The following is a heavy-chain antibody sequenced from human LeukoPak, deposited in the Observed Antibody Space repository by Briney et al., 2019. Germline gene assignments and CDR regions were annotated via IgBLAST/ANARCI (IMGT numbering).Heavy chain of an antibody. J-gene: IGHJ4*02. CDR3: AREGVEYSSSFGY. CDR2: IYYSGST. CDR1: GGSISSGDYY. D-gene: IGHD6-6*01. V-gene: IGHV4-30-4*08. Sequence: SQTLSLTCTVSGGSISSGDYYWSSIRQPPGKGLEWIGYIYYSGSTYYNPSLKSRVTISVDTSKNQFSLKLSSVTAANTAVYYCAREGVEYSSSFGYWGQGTLVTVSS.